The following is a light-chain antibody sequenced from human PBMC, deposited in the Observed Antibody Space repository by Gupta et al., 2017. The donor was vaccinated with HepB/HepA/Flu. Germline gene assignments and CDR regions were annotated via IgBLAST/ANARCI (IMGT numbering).Light chain of an antibody. CDR2: EPS. CDR1: QRISSN. Sequence: EIVMLQSPATLSVSPGERAVLSCRASQRISSNLVWYQQIPGQAPRLLIYEPSSRASGIPARFSGSGSGTEFTLTISSLESEDFAVFYCQQYDDWPRTFGQGTRLEVK. V-gene: IGKV3-15*01. CDR3: QQYDDWPRT. J-gene: IGKJ5*01.